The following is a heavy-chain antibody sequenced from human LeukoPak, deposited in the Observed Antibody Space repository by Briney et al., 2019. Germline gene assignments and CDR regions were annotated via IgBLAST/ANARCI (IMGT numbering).Heavy chain of an antibody. J-gene: IGHJ3*02. V-gene: IGHV4-4*07. Sequence: SETLSLTCTVSGASMSNSFWSWIRQPAGKGLEWIGRIYTRGSTNYNPSLKSRVTMSVDTSKNQFSLKLSSVTAADTAVYYCARGRYCSADICSGGDAFDIWGQGTMVSVSS. D-gene: IGHD2-15*01. CDR1: GASMSNSF. CDR2: IYTRGST. CDR3: ARGRYCSADICSGGDAFDI.